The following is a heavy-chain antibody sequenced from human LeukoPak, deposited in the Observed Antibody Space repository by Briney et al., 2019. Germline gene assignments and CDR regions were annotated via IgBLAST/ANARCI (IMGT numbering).Heavy chain of an antibody. CDR2: ISSSSNYI. V-gene: IGHV3-21*01. Sequence: GGSLRLSCAASGFTFSSSTMNWVRQAPGKGLEWVSSISSSSNYIYYADSVKGRFTISRDNAKNSLYLQMNSLRADDTAVYYCVRIPNSADFPNWFDPWGQGTLVTVPS. J-gene: IGHJ5*02. D-gene: IGHD2/OR15-2a*01. CDR1: GFTFSSST. CDR3: VRIPNSADFPNWFDP.